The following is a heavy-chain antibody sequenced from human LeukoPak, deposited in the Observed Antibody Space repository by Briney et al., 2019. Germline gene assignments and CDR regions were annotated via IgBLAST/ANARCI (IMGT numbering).Heavy chain of an antibody. CDR2: ISYDGSNK. CDR1: GFTFSSYA. Sequence: GGSRRLSCAASGFTFSSYAMHWVRQAPGKGLEWVAVISYDGSNKYYADSVKGRFTISRDNSKNTLYLQMNSLRAEDTAVYYCASLNWFDPWGQGTLVTVSS. J-gene: IGHJ5*02. V-gene: IGHV3-30*04. CDR3: ASLNWFDP.